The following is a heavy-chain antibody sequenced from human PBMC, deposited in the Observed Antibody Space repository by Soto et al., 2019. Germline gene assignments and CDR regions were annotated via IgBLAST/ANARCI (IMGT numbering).Heavy chain of an antibody. CDR2: INPSGGST. Sequence: ASVKVSCKASVYTFTSYYIHWVRQAPGQGLEWMGIINPSGGSTSYAQKFQGRVTMTRDTSTSTVYMELSSLRSEDTAVYYCARDNGGSCYSCGVNWFDPWGQGTLVTVSS. J-gene: IGHJ5*02. D-gene: IGHD2-15*01. CDR3: ARDNGGSCYSCGVNWFDP. V-gene: IGHV1-46*03. CDR1: VYTFTSYY.